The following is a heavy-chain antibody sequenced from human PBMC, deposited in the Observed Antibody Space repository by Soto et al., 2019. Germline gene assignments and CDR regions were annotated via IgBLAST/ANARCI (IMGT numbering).Heavy chain of an antibody. CDR1: GYSFTTYG. V-gene: IGHV1-18*01. CDR3: ARGGDYGDYGMDV. CDR2: ISAYNGHA. J-gene: IGHJ6*02. Sequence: QVQLVQSGAEVKKPGASVKVSCKASGYSFTTYGVTWVRQAPGQGLEWMGWISAYNGHANYAQKVQDRLTMTTDTSTSTGYMERRSLRSDDTAVYYCARGGDYGDYGMDVWGPGTTVIVSS. D-gene: IGHD4-17*01.